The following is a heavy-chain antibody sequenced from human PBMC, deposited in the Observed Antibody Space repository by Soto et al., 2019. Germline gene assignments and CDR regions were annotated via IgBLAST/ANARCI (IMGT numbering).Heavy chain of an antibody. V-gene: IGHV4-39*01. J-gene: IGHJ6*02. D-gene: IGHD3-10*01. CDR1: GGSISSSKNS. CDR3: SRRYSFGSGKYGVDV. Sequence: SATLSLACTVSGGSISSSKNSWGWIRQPPGKGLEWIGTISYSGSTYYNPSLNGRVIISADTSKNQFSLKLSSLTAADTAVYYCSRRYSFGSGKYGVDVWGQGTMVT. CDR2: ISYSGST.